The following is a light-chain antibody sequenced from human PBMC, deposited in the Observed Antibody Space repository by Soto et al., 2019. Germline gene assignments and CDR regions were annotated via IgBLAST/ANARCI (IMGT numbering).Light chain of an antibody. V-gene: IGKV3-20*01. J-gene: IGKJ1*01. CDR3: QQYGSSPT. CDR2: GAS. Sequence: EIVLTQSPGTLSLSPGERATLSCRASPSVSSSYLAWYQQKPGQAPRLLIYGASSRATGIPDRFSGSGSGTDFTLTISSLEPEDFAVYYCQQYGSSPTFGQGTKVDSK. CDR1: PSVSSSY.